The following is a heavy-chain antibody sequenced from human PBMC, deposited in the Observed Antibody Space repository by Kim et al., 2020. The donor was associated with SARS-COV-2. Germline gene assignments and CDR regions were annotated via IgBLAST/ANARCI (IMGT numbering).Heavy chain of an antibody. J-gene: IGHJ3*02. D-gene: IGHD3-9*01. CDR2: ISGSGTIT. Sequence: GGSLRLSCATSGFTLSLYSMNWVRQSPGKGLEWVSHISGSGTITKHADSVRGRFTISRDNAKNSLFLQMNGRRAEDTAVNNCVRENIWAFDIWGQGTRVT. CDR3: VRENIWAFDI. CDR1: GFTLSLYS. V-gene: IGHV3-48*04.